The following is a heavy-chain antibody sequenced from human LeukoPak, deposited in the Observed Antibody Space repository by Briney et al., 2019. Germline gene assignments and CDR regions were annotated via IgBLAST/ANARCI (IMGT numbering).Heavy chain of an antibody. V-gene: IGHV3-23*01. Sequence: GGSLRLSCAASGFTFSSYAMSWVRQAPGKGLEWVSAISGSGGTTYYADSVKGRFTISRDNSKNTLYLQMNSLRAEDTAVYYCAKVDSSGYCYPKYDYWGQGTLVTVSS. CDR2: ISGSGGTT. CDR1: GFTFSSYA. J-gene: IGHJ4*02. CDR3: AKVDSSGYCYPKYDY. D-gene: IGHD3-22*01.